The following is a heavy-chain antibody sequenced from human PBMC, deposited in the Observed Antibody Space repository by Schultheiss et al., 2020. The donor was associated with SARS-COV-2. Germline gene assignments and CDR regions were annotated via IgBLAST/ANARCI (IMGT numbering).Heavy chain of an antibody. CDR3: ATQRYCPGGVCLWGNDY. Sequence: GGSLRLSCAASGFTFSSYGIHWVRQASGKGLEWVAVIWYDGSNKYYADSVKGRFTISRDNSKNTLYLQMNSLRAEDTAVYFCATQRYCPGGVCLWGNDYWGQGTLVTVSS. CDR2: IWYDGSNK. CDR1: GFTFSSYG. V-gene: IGHV3-33*08. D-gene: IGHD2-8*02. J-gene: IGHJ4*02.